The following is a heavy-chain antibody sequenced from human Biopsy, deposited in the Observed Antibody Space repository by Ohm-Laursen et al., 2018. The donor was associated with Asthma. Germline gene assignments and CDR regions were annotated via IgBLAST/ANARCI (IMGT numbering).Heavy chain of an antibody. V-gene: IGHV4-59*01. CDR1: GGSISGFY. D-gene: IGHD3-3*01. CDR2: IYYTGTT. CDR3: ARDFGGWYYFDN. J-gene: IGHJ4*02. Sequence: GTLSLTCSVSGGSISGFYWSWIRQPPGKGLEWIGYIYYTGTTNYNPSLKNRVSISVDTSKNQFSLKLTSVTAADTAVYYCARDFGGWYYFDNWGQGSLVTVSS.